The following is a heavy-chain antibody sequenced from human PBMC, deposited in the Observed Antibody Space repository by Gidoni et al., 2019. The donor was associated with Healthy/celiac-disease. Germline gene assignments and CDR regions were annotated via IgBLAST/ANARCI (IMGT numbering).Heavy chain of an antibody. D-gene: IGHD3-10*01. CDR3: AKGGEVLWFRELLYLDY. CDR1: GFTFRSYA. CDR2: ISGSGGST. Sequence: EVQLLESGGGLVQPGGSLRLSWSASGFTFRSYAMSWVRQAPGKGLGWVSAISGSGGSTYYADSRKGRFTISRDNSKNTLYLQMNSLRAEDTAVYYCAKGGEVLWFRELLYLDYWGQGTLVTVSS. J-gene: IGHJ4*02. V-gene: IGHV3-23*01.